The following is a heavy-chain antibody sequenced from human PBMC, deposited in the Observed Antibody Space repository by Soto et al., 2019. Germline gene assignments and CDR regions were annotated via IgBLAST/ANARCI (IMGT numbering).Heavy chain of an antibody. CDR1: GGSISSDYW. J-gene: IGHJ4*02. V-gene: IGHV4-4*02. Sequence: QVQLQESGPGQVKPSGTLSLTCAVFGGSISSDYWWSWVRQPPGKGLEWIGEISQSGTTNYNPSLMRRVSMSLDNSKRQFSVKVTSVTAADTAVYYCAAKPSGGWPFDYWGQGILVTVSS. D-gene: IGHD2-15*01. CDR3: AAKPSGGWPFDY. CDR2: ISQSGTT.